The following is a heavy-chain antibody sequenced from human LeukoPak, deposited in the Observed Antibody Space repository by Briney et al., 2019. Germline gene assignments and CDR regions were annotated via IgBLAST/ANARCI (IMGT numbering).Heavy chain of an antibody. V-gene: IGHV4-39*07. CDR3: ARCRYSSGGPNWFDP. CDR1: GGSISTSSYY. D-gene: IGHD6-19*01. Sequence: SETLSLTCTVSGGSISTSSYYSGCVRQPPGKGLDWIGNIFYNVSTYYSPCIKSRVTISVDRSKIQCSLKLSAVTAADTAVYYCARCRYSSGGPNWFDPWGQGTLVSVSS. J-gene: IGHJ5*02. CDR2: IFYNVST.